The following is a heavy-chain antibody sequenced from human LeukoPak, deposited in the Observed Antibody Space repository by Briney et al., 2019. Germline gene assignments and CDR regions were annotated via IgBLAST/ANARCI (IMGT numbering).Heavy chain of an antibody. V-gene: IGHV3-23*01. CDR3: AKDRRDIVVVPAAPPR. J-gene: IGHJ4*02. Sequence: GGSLRLSCAASRFTFSNYAMSWVRQAPGKGLEWVSAISGSGGSTYYADSVKGRFTISRDNSKNTLYLQMNSLRAEDTAVYYCAKDRRDIVVVPAAPPRWGQGTLVTVSS. CDR1: RFTFSNYA. CDR2: ISGSGGST. D-gene: IGHD2-2*01.